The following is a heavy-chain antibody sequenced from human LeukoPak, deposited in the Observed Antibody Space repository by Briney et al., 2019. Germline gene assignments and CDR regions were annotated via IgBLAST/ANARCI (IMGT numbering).Heavy chain of an antibody. D-gene: IGHD3-22*01. Sequence: GGSLRLSCAASRFTFRNYWMSWVRQARGKGLEWVANIKQDGSETYYVDAVKGRFTISRDNAKNSLYLQMNSLRVEDTAVYYCANSYYYNNSARFDPWGQGTLVTVSS. CDR1: RFTFRNYW. J-gene: IGHJ5*02. CDR3: ANSYYYNNSARFDP. V-gene: IGHV3-7*01. CDR2: IKQDGSET.